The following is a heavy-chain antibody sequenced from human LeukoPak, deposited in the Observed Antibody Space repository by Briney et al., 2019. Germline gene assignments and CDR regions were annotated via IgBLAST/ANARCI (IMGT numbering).Heavy chain of an antibody. CDR1: GFTVTTNY. V-gene: IGHV3-66*01. CDR2: IYPGGTT. D-gene: IGHD2/OR15-2a*01. CDR3: ARENSYAFNL. J-gene: IGHJ3*01. Sequence: GGSLRLSCAVSGFTVTTNYMTWVRQAPGKGLEWVSFIYPGGTTAYADSVKDRFTISRDNSKNSLFLQMNSLRAEDTAVYYCARENSYAFNLWGQGTMVTVSS.